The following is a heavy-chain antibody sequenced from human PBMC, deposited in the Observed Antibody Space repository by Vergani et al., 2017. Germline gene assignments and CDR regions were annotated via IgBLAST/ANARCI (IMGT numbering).Heavy chain of an antibody. CDR3: AREKLGNIVVVPAATDAFDI. CDR2: IYYSGST. Sequence: QVQLQESGPGLVKPSQTLSLTCTVSGGSISSGDYYWSWIRQPPGKGLEWIGYIYYSGSTYYNPSLKSRVTISVETSENQFSLKLSSVTAADTAVYFCAREKLGNIVVVPAATDAFDIWGQGTIVTVSS. V-gene: IGHV4-31*03. J-gene: IGHJ3*02. D-gene: IGHD2-2*01. CDR1: GGSISSGDYY.